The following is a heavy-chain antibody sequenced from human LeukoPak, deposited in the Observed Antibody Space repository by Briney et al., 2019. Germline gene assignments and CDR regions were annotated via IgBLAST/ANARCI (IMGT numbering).Heavy chain of an antibody. CDR3: AKERAPRVTTGGFDY. CDR2: ISGSGGST. Sequence: GGSLRLSCAASGFTFSSYAMSWVRQAPGKGLEWVSVISGSGGSTYYADSVKGRFPISRDNSKNTLYLQMSSLRAEDTAVYYCAKERAPRVTTGGFDYWGQGTLVTVCS. J-gene: IGHJ4*02. D-gene: IGHD4-17*01. V-gene: IGHV3-23*01. CDR1: GFTFSSYA.